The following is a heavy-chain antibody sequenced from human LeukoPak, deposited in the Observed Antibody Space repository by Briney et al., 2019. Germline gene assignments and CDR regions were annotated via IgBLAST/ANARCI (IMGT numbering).Heavy chain of an antibody. Sequence: ASVKVSCKDSGYTFVNYDINWVRQATGQGLEWMGWMNPTSGNTGYAQKLQGRVSMTRDTSISTAYMELSSLTYEDTAVYYCTMTSPAGYNLVGAFDTWGQGTKVTVSS. CDR2: MNPTSGNT. V-gene: IGHV1-8*01. CDR3: TMTSPAGYNLVGAFDT. J-gene: IGHJ3*02. CDR1: GYTFVNYD. D-gene: IGHD5-24*01.